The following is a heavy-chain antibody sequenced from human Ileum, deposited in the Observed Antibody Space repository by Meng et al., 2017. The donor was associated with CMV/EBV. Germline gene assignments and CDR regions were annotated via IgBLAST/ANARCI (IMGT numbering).Heavy chain of an antibody. V-gene: IGHV4-59*01. CDR3: AQGEDSSGFNYFDY. CDR2: IYYSGST. J-gene: IGHJ4*02. Sequence: SETLSLTCTVSGDSISSSYWSWILQPPGKGLEWIGYIYYSGSTNYNPSLKSRVSISVDTSKNQFSLNLYSVTAADTAVYYCAQGEDSSGFNYFDYWGQGTLVTVSS. CDR1: GDSISSSY. D-gene: IGHD3-22*01.